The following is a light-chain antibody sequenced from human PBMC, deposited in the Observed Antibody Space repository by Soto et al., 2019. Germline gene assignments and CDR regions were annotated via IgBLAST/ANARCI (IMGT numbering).Light chain of an antibody. Sequence: EIVLIQSPATLSLSPGDRATLSCRASQSVSSYLALYQQKPGQAPRLLIYDASNRATGIPARFSGSGSGTDFTLTISSLEPEDFAVYYCQQRSSWPLITFGQGTRLEIK. CDR2: DAS. CDR3: QQRSSWPLIT. CDR1: QSVSSY. J-gene: IGKJ5*01. V-gene: IGKV3-11*01.